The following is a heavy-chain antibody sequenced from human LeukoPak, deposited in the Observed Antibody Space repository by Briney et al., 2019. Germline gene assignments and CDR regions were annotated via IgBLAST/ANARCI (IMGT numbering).Heavy chain of an antibody. CDR2: IYYSGST. J-gene: IGHJ4*02. CDR3: ARDSAVAGRDDFDY. Sequence: SQTLSLTCTVSGGSISSGDYYWSWIRQPPGKGLEWIGYIYYSGSTYYNPSLKSRVTISVDTSKNQFSLKLSSVTAADTAVYYCARDSAVAGRDDFDYWGQGTLVTVSS. CDR1: GGSISSGDYY. V-gene: IGHV4-30-4*01. D-gene: IGHD6-19*01.